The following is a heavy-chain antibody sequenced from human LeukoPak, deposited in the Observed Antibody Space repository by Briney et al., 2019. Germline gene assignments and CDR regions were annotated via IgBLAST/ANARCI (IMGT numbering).Heavy chain of an antibody. Sequence: SETLSLTCTVSGGSISSYYWSWIREPPGKGLEWIGYIYYSGSTNYNPSLKSRVTISVDTSKNQFSLKLSSVTAADTAVYYCARRVYSGDWFDPWGQGTLVTVSS. CDR3: ARRVYSGDWFDP. V-gene: IGHV4-59*01. CDR1: GGSISSYY. D-gene: IGHD2-15*01. CDR2: IYYSGST. J-gene: IGHJ5*02.